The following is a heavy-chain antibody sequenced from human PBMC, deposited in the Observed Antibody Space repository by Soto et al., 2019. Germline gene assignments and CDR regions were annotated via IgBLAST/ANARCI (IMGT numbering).Heavy chain of an antibody. CDR1: GGTFSSYA. V-gene: IGHV1-69*01. CDR2: IIPIFGTA. CDR3: ASANKYSSSWYDVGQSRSYYYGMDV. J-gene: IGHJ6*02. D-gene: IGHD6-13*01. Sequence: QVQLVQSGAEVKKPGSSVKVSCKASGGTFSSYAISWVRQAPGQGLEWMGGIIPIFGTANYAQKFQGRVTITADESTSTAYMELSSLRSEDTAVYYWASANKYSSSWYDVGQSRSYYYGMDVWGQGTTVTVSS.